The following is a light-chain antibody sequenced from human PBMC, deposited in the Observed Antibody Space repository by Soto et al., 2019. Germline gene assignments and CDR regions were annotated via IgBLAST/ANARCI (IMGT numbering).Light chain of an antibody. CDR2: GAS. CDR3: QQYNNWLLWT. V-gene: IGKV3-15*01. CDR1: QSVSSN. J-gene: IGKJ1*01. Sequence: EIVMTPSPATLSVSPGERATLSCRASQSVSSNLAWYQQKPGQAPRLLIYGASTRATGIPARFSGSGSGTEFTLTISSLQSEDFAVYYCQQYNNWLLWTFGQGTKVDIK.